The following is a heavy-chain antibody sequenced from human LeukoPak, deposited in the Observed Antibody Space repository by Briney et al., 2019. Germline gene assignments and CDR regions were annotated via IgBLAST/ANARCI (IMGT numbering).Heavy chain of an antibody. Sequence: ASVKVSCKASGYTFTSYGISWVRQAPGQGLEWMGRISAYNGNTNYAQKLQGRVTMTTDTSTSTAYMELRSLRSDDTAVYYCARDSSVTTAPDYWGQGTLVTVSS. D-gene: IGHD4-17*01. CDR2: ISAYNGNT. CDR3: ARDSSVTTAPDY. V-gene: IGHV1-18*01. J-gene: IGHJ4*02. CDR1: GYTFTSYG.